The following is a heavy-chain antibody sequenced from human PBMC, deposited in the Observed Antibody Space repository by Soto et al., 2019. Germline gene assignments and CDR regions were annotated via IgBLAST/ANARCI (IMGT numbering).Heavy chain of an antibody. D-gene: IGHD2-2*01. CDR1: GGTFSSYT. Sequence: QVQLVQSGAEVKKPGSSVKVSCKASGGTFSSYTISWVRQAPGQGLEWMGRIIPILGIANYAQKFQGRVTITADKATSPANMGLTSLRSEDTAVYDRASGDVVVPAAPDACDIWGQGTMVTVSS. CDR2: IIPILGIA. J-gene: IGHJ3*02. V-gene: IGHV1-69*02. CDR3: ASGDVVVPAAPDACDI.